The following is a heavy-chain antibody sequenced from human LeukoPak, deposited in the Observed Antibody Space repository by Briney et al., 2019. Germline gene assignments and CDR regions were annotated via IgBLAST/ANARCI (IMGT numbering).Heavy chain of an antibody. Sequence: GGSLRLSCAASGFTFSRYWMSWVRQAPGKGLDWVANIKQGGSEKYYVDSVKGRFTISRDNAKNSLYLQMNSLRAEDTAVYYCARDYEAGCTSTTCYNRFDYWGQGTLVTVSS. V-gene: IGHV3-7*01. CDR1: GFTFSRYW. CDR3: ARDYEAGCTSTTCYNRFDY. CDR2: IKQGGSEK. J-gene: IGHJ4*02. D-gene: IGHD2-2*02.